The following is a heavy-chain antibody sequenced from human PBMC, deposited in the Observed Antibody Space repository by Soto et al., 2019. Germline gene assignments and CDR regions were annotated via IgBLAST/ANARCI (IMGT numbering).Heavy chain of an antibody. CDR2: ISYDGSNK. CDR3: AKGWTGVYGSGHMDV. D-gene: IGHD3-10*01. J-gene: IGHJ6*04. V-gene: IGHV3-30*18. CDR1: GFTFSSYG. Sequence: GGSLRLSCAASGFTFSSYGMHWVRQAPGKGLEWVAVISYDGSNKYYADSVKGRFTISRDNSKNTLYLQMNSLRAEDTAVYYCAKGWTGVYGSGHMDVWGKGTTVTVSS.